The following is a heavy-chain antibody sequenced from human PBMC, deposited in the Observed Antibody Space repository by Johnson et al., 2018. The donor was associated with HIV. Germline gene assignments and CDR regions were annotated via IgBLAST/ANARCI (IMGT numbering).Heavy chain of an antibody. Sequence: QVQLVESGGGMVQPGGSLRLSCAASGLTFSGSGMHWVRQAPGKGLEWVAFTRYDGSNKHYVDSVKGRFTISRDNSKNTLYLQVNSLSDEDTAVYYCAREKPGTPRDAFDIWGQGTMVTVSS. CDR3: AREKPGTPRDAFDI. V-gene: IGHV3-30*02. CDR1: GLTFSGSG. CDR2: TRYDGSNK. J-gene: IGHJ3*02.